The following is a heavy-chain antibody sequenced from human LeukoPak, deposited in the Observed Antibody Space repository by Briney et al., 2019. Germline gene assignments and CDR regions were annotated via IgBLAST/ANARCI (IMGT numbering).Heavy chain of an antibody. V-gene: IGHV4-59*08. CDR3: ARHGLGMIPVGKAFDI. J-gene: IGHJ3*02. Sequence: SETLSLTCTVSGGSISGYYWSWIRQPPGKGLEWIGHIYYSGGTNYNPSLESRVTISVDSSKNQFSLKLTSVTAADTAVYYCARHGLGMIPVGKAFDIWGQGTMVTVSS. CDR2: IYYSGGT. D-gene: IGHD1-26*01. CDR1: GGSISGYY.